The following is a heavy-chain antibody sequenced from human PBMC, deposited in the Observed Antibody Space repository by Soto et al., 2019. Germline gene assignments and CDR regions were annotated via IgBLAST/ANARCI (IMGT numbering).Heavy chain of an antibody. CDR3: ARGHRVGATPLGY. CDR1: GGSFSGYY. Sequence: QVQLQQWGAGLLKPSETLSLTCAVYGGSFSGYYWSWIRQPPGKGLEWIGEINHSGNTNYNPSLKSRVTISVDTSKNQFSLKLNSVTAADTAVYYCARGHRVGATPLGYWGQGTLVTVSS. J-gene: IGHJ4*02. CDR2: INHSGNT. V-gene: IGHV4-34*01. D-gene: IGHD1-26*01.